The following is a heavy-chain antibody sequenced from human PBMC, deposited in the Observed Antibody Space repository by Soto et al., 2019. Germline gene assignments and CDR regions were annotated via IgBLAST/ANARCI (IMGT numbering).Heavy chain of an antibody. Sequence: PSETLSLTCTVSGGSISRSSYYWGWIRQPPGKGLEWIGSIYYSGSTYYNPSLKSRVTISVDTSKNQFSLKLSSVTAADTAVYYCAREPDDLLDYWGQGTLVTVSS. D-gene: IGHD2-21*02. CDR2: IYYSGST. CDR3: AREPDDLLDY. J-gene: IGHJ4*02. CDR1: GGSISRSSYY. V-gene: IGHV4-39*02.